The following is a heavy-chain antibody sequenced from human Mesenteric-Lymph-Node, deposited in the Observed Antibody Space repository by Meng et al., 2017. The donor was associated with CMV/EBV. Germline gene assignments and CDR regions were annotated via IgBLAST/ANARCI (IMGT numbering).Heavy chain of an antibody. D-gene: IGHD2/OR15-2a*01. CDR2: IKRDGSET. J-gene: IGHJ5*02. V-gene: IGHV3-7*01. Sequence: GESLKISCVASGFIFSSSWMSWVRQAPGKGLEWVANIKRDGSETVYVDSVKGRFTVSRDNAENSLYLQMNSLRAEDTALYYCARDYGESWGQGTLVTVSS. CDR1: GFIFSSSW. CDR3: ARDYGES.